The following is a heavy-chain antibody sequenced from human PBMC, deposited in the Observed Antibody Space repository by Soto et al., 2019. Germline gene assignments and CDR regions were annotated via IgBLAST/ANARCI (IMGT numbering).Heavy chain of an antibody. CDR1: GFTFSSYS. Sequence: PGGSLRLSCAASGFTFSSYSMNWVRQAPGKGLEWVSYISSSSSTIYYADSVKGRFTISRDNAKNSLYLQMNSLRDEDTAVYYCASGRGGFYYYYGMDVWGQGTTVTVSS. CDR2: ISSSSSTI. CDR3: ASGRGGFYYYYGMDV. D-gene: IGHD3-10*01. V-gene: IGHV3-48*02. J-gene: IGHJ6*02.